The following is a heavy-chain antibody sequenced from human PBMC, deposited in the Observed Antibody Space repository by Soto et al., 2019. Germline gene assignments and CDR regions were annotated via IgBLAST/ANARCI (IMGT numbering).Heavy chain of an antibody. CDR3: ARGLITGSHYSGGWYYFDS. V-gene: IGHV4-34*01. J-gene: IGHJ4*02. CDR1: GDTISTGGYT. D-gene: IGHD6-19*01. Sequence: PSETLSLTCDVSGDTISTGGYTWTWIRQTPGKGLQWIGQINHSGSASYNPSLKSRVTISVHTSNSQFSLELSSVTAADTAVYYCARGLITGSHYSGGWYYFDSWGQGTQVTVSS. CDR2: INHSGSA.